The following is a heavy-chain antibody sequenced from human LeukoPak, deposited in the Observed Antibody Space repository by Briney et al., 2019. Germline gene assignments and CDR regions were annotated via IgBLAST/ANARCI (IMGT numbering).Heavy chain of an antibody. V-gene: IGHV4-59*11. Sequence: PSETLSLTCTVSGSSISSHSWGWIRQPPGKGLEWIGYDSNSGNINYNPALKSRVTISVDTSKRQFSLKLSSVTAADTAVYYCARDNWGSLDYWGPGTLVTVSS. CDR2: DSNSGNI. CDR1: GSSISSHS. D-gene: IGHD7-27*01. J-gene: IGHJ4*02. CDR3: ARDNWGSLDY.